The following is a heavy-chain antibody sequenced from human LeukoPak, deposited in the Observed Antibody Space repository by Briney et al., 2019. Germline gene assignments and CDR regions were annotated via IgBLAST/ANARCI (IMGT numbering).Heavy chain of an antibody. D-gene: IGHD5-12*01. V-gene: IGHV4-34*01. CDR1: GGSFSGYY. Sequence: SETLSLTCAVYGGSFSGYYWSWIRQPPGKGLEWIGEINHSGSTNYNPSLKSRVTISVDTSKNQLSLKLSSVTAADTAVYYCARGRQNIVATRRGNWFDPWGQGTLVTVSS. CDR2: INHSGST. CDR3: ARGRQNIVATRRGNWFDP. J-gene: IGHJ5*02.